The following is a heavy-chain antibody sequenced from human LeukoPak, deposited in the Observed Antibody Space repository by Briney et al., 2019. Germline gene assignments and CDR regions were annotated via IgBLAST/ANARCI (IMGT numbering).Heavy chain of an antibody. Sequence: SETLSLTCTVSGGSLSSYYWSWIRQPPGKGLEWIGYIYYSGSTNYNPSLKSRVTISVDTSKNQFSLKLSSVTAADTAVYYCARGYCSGGSCYLYYFDYWGQGTLVTVSS. CDR1: GGSLSSYY. CDR3: ARGYCSGGSCYLYYFDY. CDR2: IYYSGST. D-gene: IGHD2-15*01. V-gene: IGHV4-59*01. J-gene: IGHJ4*02.